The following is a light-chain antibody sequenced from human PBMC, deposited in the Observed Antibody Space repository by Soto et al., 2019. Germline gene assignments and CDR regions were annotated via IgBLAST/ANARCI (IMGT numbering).Light chain of an antibody. CDR2: KAS. J-gene: IGKJ1*01. CDR3: QQYNSYRT. CDR1: QTISSW. Sequence: DIQMTQSPSTLSGSVGDRVTITCRASQTISSWLAWYQQKPGKAPKLLIYKASTLKSGVPSRFSGSGSGTEFILTISSLQPDDFATYYCQQYNSYRTFGQGTKVEIK. V-gene: IGKV1-5*03.